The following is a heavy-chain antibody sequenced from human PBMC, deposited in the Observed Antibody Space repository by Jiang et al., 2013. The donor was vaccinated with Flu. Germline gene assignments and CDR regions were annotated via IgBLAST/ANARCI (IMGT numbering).Heavy chain of an antibody. J-gene: IGHJ4*02. Sequence: AQKFQGRLTITADKSTSTVYMVLSSLRSEDTAMYYCARGPDISAYYYFYWGQGTLVTVSP. CDR3: ARGPDISAYYYFY. V-gene: IGHV1-69*04. D-gene: IGHD3-22*01.